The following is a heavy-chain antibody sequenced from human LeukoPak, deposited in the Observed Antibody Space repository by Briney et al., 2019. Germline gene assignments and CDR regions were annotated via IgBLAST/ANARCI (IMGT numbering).Heavy chain of an antibody. CDR1: GFTFSDFA. Sequence: GGSLRLSCAASGFTFSDFAMSWVRQAPGKGLDWVSVISGGGHDIYYADSVKGRFTVSRDNSKNTLYLQMNSLRAEDTAVYYCARDYGGNHGVDYWGQGTLVTVSS. CDR3: ARDYGGNHGVDY. D-gene: IGHD4-23*01. J-gene: IGHJ4*02. CDR2: ISGGGHDI. V-gene: IGHV3-23*01.